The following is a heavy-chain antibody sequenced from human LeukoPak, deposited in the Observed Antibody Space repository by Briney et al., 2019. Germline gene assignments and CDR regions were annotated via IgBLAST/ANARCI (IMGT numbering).Heavy chain of an antibody. CDR2: MNPNSGNT. J-gene: IGHJ6*02. CDR1: GYTFTSYD. Sequence: GASVKVSCTASGYTFTSYDIHWVRQATGQGLEWMGWMNPNSGNTGYAQKFQGRVTMTRNTSISTAYMELSSLRSEDTAVYYCSSGGGSSYYYYGMDVWGQGTTVTVSS. CDR3: SSGGGSSYYYYGMDV. V-gene: IGHV1-8*01. D-gene: IGHD2-15*01.